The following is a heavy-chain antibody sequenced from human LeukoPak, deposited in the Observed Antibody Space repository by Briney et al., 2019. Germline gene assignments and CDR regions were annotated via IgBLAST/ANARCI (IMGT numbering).Heavy chain of an antibody. V-gene: IGHV3-7*01. CDR3: ARDPGFSSFDY. J-gene: IGHJ4*02. D-gene: IGHD3-3*02. CDR1: GSTFIDFW. Sequence: GGSLRLSCEFSGSTFIDFWGTWFRQPPGKGLEFVANINRDGSVKNYVDSVKGRFTISRDNAKNSLYLQMTSLRVDDTAIYYCARDPGFSSFDYWGQGTLVTVSS. CDR2: INRDGSVK.